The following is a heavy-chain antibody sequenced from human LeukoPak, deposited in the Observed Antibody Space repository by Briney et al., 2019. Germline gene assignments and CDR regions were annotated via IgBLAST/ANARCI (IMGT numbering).Heavy chain of an antibody. Sequence: GSSVKVSCKASGGTFSSYAISWVRQAPGQGLEWMGRIIPILGIANYAQKFQGRVTITADKSTSTAYMELSSLRSEDTAVYYCASLAVAGRVPFDLWGRGTLVTVSS. D-gene: IGHD6-19*01. CDR3: ASLAVAGRVPFDL. V-gene: IGHV1-69*04. CDR2: IIPILGIA. J-gene: IGHJ2*01. CDR1: GGTFSSYA.